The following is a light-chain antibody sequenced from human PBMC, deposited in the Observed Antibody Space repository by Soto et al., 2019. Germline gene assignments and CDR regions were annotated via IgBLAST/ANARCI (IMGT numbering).Light chain of an antibody. V-gene: IGLV2-14*03. J-gene: IGLJ2*01. CDR3: TSWTTSTTMI. CDR1: SSDICAYNF. Sequence: QSVLTQPASVSGSPGQSITISCTGTSSDICAYNFVSWYQQHPGKAPKLMLYDVNIRPSGVSNRFSGSKSGNTASLTISGLQAEDEADYYCTSWTTSTTMIFGGGTKVTVL. CDR2: DVN.